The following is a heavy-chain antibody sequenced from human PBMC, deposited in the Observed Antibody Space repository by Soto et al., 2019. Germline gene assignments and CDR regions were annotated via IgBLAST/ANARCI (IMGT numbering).Heavy chain of an antibody. J-gene: IGHJ5*02. CDR1: GFTFSSYG. CDR2: IWYDGSNK. Sequence: PGGSLRLSCAASGFTFSSYGMHWVRQAPGKGLEWVAVIWYDGSNKYYADSVKGRFTISRDNSKNTLYLQMNSLRAEDTAVYYCARDYDFWSGPSGSDPWGQGTLVTVSS. CDR3: ARDYDFWSGPSGSDP. V-gene: IGHV3-33*01. D-gene: IGHD3-3*01.